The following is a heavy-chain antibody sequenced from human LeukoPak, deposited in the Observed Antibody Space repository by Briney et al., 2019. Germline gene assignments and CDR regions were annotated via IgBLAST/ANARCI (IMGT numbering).Heavy chain of an antibody. CDR3: ATFARYSNNWYYFS. CDR2: ISPSNGNT. Sequence: ASVKVSCKASGYTFTSYGISWVRQAPGQGLEWVGWISPSNGNTNYAQKLQGRVTMTTDTSTSTAYMEVRSLKSDDTAVYYCATFARYSNNWYYFSWGQGTLVTVSS. CDR1: GYTFTSYG. V-gene: IGHV1-18*01. D-gene: IGHD4-11*01. J-gene: IGHJ4*02.